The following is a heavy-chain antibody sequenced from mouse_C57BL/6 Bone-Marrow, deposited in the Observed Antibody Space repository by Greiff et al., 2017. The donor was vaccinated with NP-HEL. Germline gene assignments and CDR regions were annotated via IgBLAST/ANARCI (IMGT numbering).Heavy chain of an antibody. CDR1: GYTFTSYW. J-gene: IGHJ2*01. Sequence: QVQLQQPGAELVMPGASVKLSCKASGYTFTSYWMHWVKQRPGQGLEWIGEIDPSDSYTNYNQKFKGKSTLTVDKSSSTAYMQLSSLTSEDSAVYYCARENSYDYCDYWGQGTTLTVSS. D-gene: IGHD5-1-1*01. V-gene: IGHV1-69*01. CDR3: ARENSYDYCDY. CDR2: IDPSDSYT.